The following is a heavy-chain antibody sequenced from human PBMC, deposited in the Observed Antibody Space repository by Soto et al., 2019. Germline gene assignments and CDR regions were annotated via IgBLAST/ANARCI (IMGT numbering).Heavy chain of an antibody. D-gene: IGHD6-19*01. CDR3: VRHQRYSSGWYIDY. CDR1: GGSINSANYY. Sequence: QLQLQESGPGLVKPSETLSLTCTVSGGSINSANYYWGWIRQPPGKGLEWIGNVYYRGTTYYNPSLKGRVTISVDMSNNQFSLKLSSVTAADSAVFFCVRHQRYSSGWYIDYWGQGTPVTASS. CDR2: VYYRGTT. J-gene: IGHJ4*02. V-gene: IGHV4-39*01.